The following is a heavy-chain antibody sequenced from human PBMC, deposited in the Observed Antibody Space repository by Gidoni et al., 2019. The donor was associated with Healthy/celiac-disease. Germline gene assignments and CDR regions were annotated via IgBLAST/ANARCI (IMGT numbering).Heavy chain of an antibody. Sequence: EVQLVESGGGLVQPGGSLRLSCAASVFTFSSYEMNWVRQAPGKGLEWVSYISSSGSTIYYADSVKGRFTISRDNAKNSLYLQMNSLRAEDTAVYYCARDRGGMVVAATTWFDPWGQGTLVTVSS. J-gene: IGHJ5*02. V-gene: IGHV3-48*03. D-gene: IGHD2-15*01. CDR3: ARDRGGMVVAATTWFDP. CDR2: ISSSGSTI. CDR1: VFTFSSYE.